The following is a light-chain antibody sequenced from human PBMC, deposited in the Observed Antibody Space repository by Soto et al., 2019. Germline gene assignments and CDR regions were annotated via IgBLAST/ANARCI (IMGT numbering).Light chain of an antibody. CDR1: QGISSA. Sequence: AIQLTQSPSSLSASVGDRVTITCRASQGISSALVWYQQKPGKAPQLLIYDASSLESGVPSRFSGSGSGTDFALTISSLRPEDFATYHCQQFDSYPITFGQGTRLE. CDR3: QQFDSYPIT. J-gene: IGKJ5*01. CDR2: DAS. V-gene: IGKV1-13*02.